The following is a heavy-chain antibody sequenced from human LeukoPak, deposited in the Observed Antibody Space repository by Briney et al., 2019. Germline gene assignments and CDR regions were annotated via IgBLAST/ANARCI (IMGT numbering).Heavy chain of an antibody. V-gene: IGHV1-46*01. CDR1: GHTFTSYY. Sequence: ASVKVSCKASGHTFTSYYMNWVRRAPGQGLEWMGIINPSGGSTSYAQKFQGRVTMTRGTSASTVYTELSSLRSEDTAVYYCARGEYYYDSSGYSFDYWGQETLVTVSS. D-gene: IGHD3-22*01. CDR3: ARGEYYYDSSGYSFDY. CDR2: INPSGGST. J-gene: IGHJ4*02.